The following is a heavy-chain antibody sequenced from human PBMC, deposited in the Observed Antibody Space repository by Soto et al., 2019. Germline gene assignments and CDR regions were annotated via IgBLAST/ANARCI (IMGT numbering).Heavy chain of an antibody. D-gene: IGHD3-9*01. Sequence: GASVKVSCKASGGTFSSYAISWVRQAPGQGLEWMGGIIPIFGTANYAQKFQGRVTITADKSTSTAYMELSSLRSEDTAVYYCARGIQLRYFYYYYYGMDVWGQGTTVTVCS. CDR2: IIPIFGTA. V-gene: IGHV1-69*06. CDR1: GGTFSSYA. CDR3: ARGIQLRYFYYYYYGMDV. J-gene: IGHJ6*02.